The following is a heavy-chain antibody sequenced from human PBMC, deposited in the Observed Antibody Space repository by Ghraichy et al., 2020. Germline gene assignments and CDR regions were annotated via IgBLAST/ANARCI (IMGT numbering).Heavy chain of an antibody. CDR2: ISGSGSST. V-gene: IGHV3-23*01. Sequence: ESLNISCAASGFTFSSYAVSWVRQAPGKGLEWVSTISGSGSSTYYADSVKGRFTISRDNSKNTLYLQMNSLRAEDTAVYFCAKDKRHSSVWQLGDYWGQGTLVTVSS. J-gene: IGHJ4*02. CDR1: GFTFSSYA. D-gene: IGHD6-19*01. CDR3: AKDKRHSSVWQLGDY.